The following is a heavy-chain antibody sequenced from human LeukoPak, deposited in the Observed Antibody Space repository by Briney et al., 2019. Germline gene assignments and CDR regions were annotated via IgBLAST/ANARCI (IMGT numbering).Heavy chain of an antibody. CDR1: RCTFTGYY. D-gene: IGHD3-3*01. J-gene: IGHJ6*02. CDR2: INPNSGGT. Sequence: GASVKVSCKASRCTFTGYYMHWVRQAPGQGLEWMGRINPNSGGTNYAQKFQGRVTMTRDTSISTAYMELSRLRSDDTAVYYCARVRDFWSGYDRYYYYGMDVWGQGTTVTVSS. V-gene: IGHV1-2*06. CDR3: ARVRDFWSGYDRYYYYGMDV.